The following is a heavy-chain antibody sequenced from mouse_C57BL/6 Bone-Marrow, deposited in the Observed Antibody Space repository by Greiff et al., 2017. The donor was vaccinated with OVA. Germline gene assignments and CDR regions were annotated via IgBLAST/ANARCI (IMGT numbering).Heavy chain of an antibody. J-gene: IGHJ4*01. D-gene: IGHD2-4*01. CDR1: GFNIKNTS. Sequence: VQLQQSVAELVRPGASVKLSCTASGFNIKNTSMHWVKQRPEQCLEWIGRIDPANGNTTYAPKFQGKATITADTSSNTAYLQLSSLTSEDTAIYYCARTPYEYGAMDYWGQGTSVTVSS. CDR2: IDPANGNT. CDR3: ARTPYEYGAMDY. V-gene: IGHV14-3*01.